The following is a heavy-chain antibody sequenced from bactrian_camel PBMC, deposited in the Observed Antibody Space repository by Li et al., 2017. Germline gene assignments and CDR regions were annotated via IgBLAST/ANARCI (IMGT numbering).Heavy chain of an antibody. D-gene: IGHD2*01. CDR3: AARGPYCYTKLSVRDFTY. J-gene: IGHJ6*01. CDR2: LDWRGIT. V-gene: IGHV3S53*01. Sequence: HVQLVESGGDSVQAGGSLSLSCAASGRNYVKWCMGWFRQVPGKEREGLATLDWRGITAYADSVKGRFTISQDNAKNTVYLQMNSLKPEDTAMYYCAARGPYCYTKLSVRDFTYWGQGTQVTVS. CDR1: GRNYVKWC.